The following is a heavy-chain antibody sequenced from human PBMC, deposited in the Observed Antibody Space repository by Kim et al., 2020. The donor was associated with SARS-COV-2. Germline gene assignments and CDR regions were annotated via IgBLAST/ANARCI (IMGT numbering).Heavy chain of an antibody. V-gene: IGHV4-30-4*01. CDR1: GGSISSGDYY. Sequence: SETLSLTCTVSGGSISSGDYYWSWIRQPPGKGLEWIGYIYYSGSTYYNPSLKSRVTISVDTSKNQFSLKLSSVTAADTAVYYCARDRLERRYCSGGSCYGYYFDYWGQGTPVTVSS. D-gene: IGHD2-15*01. CDR3: ARDRLERRYCSGGSCYGYYFDY. CDR2: IYYSGST. J-gene: IGHJ4*02.